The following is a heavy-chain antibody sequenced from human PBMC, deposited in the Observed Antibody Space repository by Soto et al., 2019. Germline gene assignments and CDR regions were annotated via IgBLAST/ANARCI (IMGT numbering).Heavy chain of an antibody. CDR3: AREMGTGMVFFDQ. CDR2: INHSGGT. CDR1: GGSFTGYF. V-gene: IGHV4-34*01. J-gene: IGHJ5*02. Sequence: SETLSLTCAVYGGSFTGYFWSWIRQFPGKGLEWIGQINHSGGTNYNPSLKSRVTISIDTSKKQFSLQLNSLTAADTAVYYCAREMGTGMVFFDQWGQGTLVTVSS. D-gene: IGHD5-18*01.